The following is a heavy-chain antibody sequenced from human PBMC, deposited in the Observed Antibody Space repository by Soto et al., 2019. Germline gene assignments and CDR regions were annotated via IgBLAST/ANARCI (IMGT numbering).Heavy chain of an antibody. CDR3: ARKRREYCSGGSCYPNYYYGMDV. D-gene: IGHD2-15*01. CDR1: GFSLSNARMG. Sequence: QVTLKESGPVLVKPTEPLTLTCTVSGFSLSNARMGVSWIRQPPGKALEWLAHIFSNDEKSYSTSMKSKLTISKDTSKSQVVLTMTNMDPVDTATYYCARKRREYCSGGSCYPNYYYGMDVWGQGTTVTVSS. CDR2: IFSNDEK. V-gene: IGHV2-26*01. J-gene: IGHJ6*02.